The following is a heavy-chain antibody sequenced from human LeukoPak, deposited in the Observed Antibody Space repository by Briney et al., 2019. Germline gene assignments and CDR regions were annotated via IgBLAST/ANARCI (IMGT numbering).Heavy chain of an antibody. J-gene: IGHJ5*02. CDR2: IYHSGST. V-gene: IGHV4-38-2*02. CDR3: ARSFIVVVVAATVWFDP. Sequence: SETLSLTCTVSGNSISSGYYWGWIRQPPGKGLEWIGSIYHSGSTYYNPSLKSRVTISVDTSKNQFSLKLSSVTAADTAVYYCARSFIVVVVAATVWFDPWGQGTLVTVSS. D-gene: IGHD2-15*01. CDR1: GNSISSGYY.